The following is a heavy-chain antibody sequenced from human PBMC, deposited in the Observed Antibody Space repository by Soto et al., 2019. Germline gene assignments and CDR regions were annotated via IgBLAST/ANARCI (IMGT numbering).Heavy chain of an antibody. D-gene: IGHD3-22*01. V-gene: IGHV1-58*01. J-gene: IGHJ4*02. Sequence: TSVQVSCKASGFTFTSSAVQWVRQARGQRLEWIGWIVVGSGNTNYAQKFQERVTITRDMSTSTAYMELSSLRSEDTAVYYCAALPYDSSGYRDYWGQGTLVTVSS. CDR3: AALPYDSSGYRDY. CDR1: GFTFTSSA. CDR2: IVVGSGNT.